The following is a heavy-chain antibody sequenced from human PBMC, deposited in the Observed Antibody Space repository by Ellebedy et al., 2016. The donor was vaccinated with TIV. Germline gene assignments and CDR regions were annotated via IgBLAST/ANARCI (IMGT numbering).Heavy chain of an antibody. J-gene: IGHJ4*02. D-gene: IGHD4-23*01. V-gene: IGHV3-30*02. CDR2: IRTDGSNK. CDR3: ARDRWPYFFDC. Sequence: GESLKISCVASGFSFSRYGMHWVRQAPGKGLEWVAFIRTDGSNKFYTESVEGRFTISRDNVKNIVHLQTNSLRAEDTAVYYCARDRWPYFFDCWGQGTLVTVSS. CDR1: GFSFSRYG.